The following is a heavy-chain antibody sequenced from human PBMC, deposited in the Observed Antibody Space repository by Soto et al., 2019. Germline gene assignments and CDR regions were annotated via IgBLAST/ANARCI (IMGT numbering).Heavy chain of an antibody. CDR1: GGSISSSSYY. J-gene: IGHJ6*01. CDR3: ASQQLVHYYYGMDV. V-gene: IGHV4-39*01. Sequence: QLQLQESGPGLVKPSETLSLTCTVSGGSISSSSYYWGWIRQPPGKGLEWIGSIYYSGSTYYNPPLTSRVTVSVDTSKNQFPLTLSSVTAEDTAVYYCASQQLVHYYYGMDVW. D-gene: IGHD6-13*01. CDR2: IYYSGST.